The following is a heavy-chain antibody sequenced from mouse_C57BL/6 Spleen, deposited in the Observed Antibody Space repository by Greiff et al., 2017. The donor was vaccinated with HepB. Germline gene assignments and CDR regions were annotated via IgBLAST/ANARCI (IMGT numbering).Heavy chain of an antibody. V-gene: IGHV1-12*01. D-gene: IGHD2-4*01. CDR2: IYPGNGDT. CDR3: ARDSYDYGGGY. CDR1: GYTFTSYN. J-gene: IGHJ2*01. Sequence: QSGAELVRPGASVKMSCKASGYTFTSYNMHWVKQTPRQGLEWIGDIYPGNGDTSYNQKFKGKATLTVDKSSSTAYMQRSSLTSEDSAVYFCARDSYDYGGGYWGQGTTLTVSS.